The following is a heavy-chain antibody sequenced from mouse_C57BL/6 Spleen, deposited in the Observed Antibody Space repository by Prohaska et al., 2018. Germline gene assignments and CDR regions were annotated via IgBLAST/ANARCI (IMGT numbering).Heavy chain of an antibody. CDR1: GDTFTSYW. V-gene: IGHV1-55*01. D-gene: IGHD2-5*01. Sequence: GDTFTSYWITWMKERPGQGLEWIGDIYPGSGSTNYNEKFKSKATLTVDTSSSTAYMQLSSLTSEDSAVYYCARSYSNYGYFDGCGTGNTVT. CDR2: IYPGSGST. J-gene: IGHJ1*03. CDR3: ARSYSNYGYFDG.